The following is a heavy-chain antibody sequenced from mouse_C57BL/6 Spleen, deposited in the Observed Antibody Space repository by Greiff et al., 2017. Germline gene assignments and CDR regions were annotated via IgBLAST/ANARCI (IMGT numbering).Heavy chain of an antibody. J-gene: IGHJ2*01. V-gene: IGHV5-16*01. CDR1: GFTFSDYY. CDR3: ARDQGYSGGFDY. CDR2: INYDGSST. D-gene: IGHD3-1*01. Sequence: EVKLVESEGGLVQPGSSMKLSCTASGFTFSDYYMAWVRQVPEKGLEWVANINYDGSSTYYLDSLKSRFIISRDNAKNILYLQMSSLKSEDTATYYCARDQGYSGGFDYWGQGTTLTVSS.